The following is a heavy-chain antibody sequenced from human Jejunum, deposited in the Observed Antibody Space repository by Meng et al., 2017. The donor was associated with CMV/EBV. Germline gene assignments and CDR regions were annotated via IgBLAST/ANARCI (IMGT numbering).Heavy chain of an antibody. Sequence: QLPPQEAGPGLVKPSWTLSLTCYVSGGSIRNDQWWRWVRQAPGKGLEWIGEIYYSGSTNYNPSVKSRVSMSVDKSQNHFSLRLSSVTAADTAVYYCTTLYGDSISWGQGTLVTVSS. CDR2: IYYSGST. D-gene: IGHD4-17*01. J-gene: IGHJ4*02. CDR3: TTLYGDSIS. V-gene: IGHV4-4*02. CDR1: GGSIRNDQW.